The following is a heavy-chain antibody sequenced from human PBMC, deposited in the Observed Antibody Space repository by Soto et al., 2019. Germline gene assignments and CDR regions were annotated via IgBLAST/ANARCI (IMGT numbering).Heavy chain of an antibody. J-gene: IGHJ4*02. CDR2: IYQSGST. CDR3: ARASATIAAAAIFDY. D-gene: IGHD6-13*01. CDR1: GGSISSSSYY. V-gene: IGHV4-39*07. Sequence: PSETLSLTCTVSGGSISSSSYYWGWIRQPPGKGLEWIGSIYQSGSTNYNPSLESRVRMSVDKSRNQFSLKLTSVSAADTAVYYCARASATIAAAAIFDYWGQGTLVTV.